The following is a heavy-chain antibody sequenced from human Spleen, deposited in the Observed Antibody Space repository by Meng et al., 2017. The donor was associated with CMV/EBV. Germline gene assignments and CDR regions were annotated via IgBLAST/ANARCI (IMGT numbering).Heavy chain of an antibody. CDR2: IYYSGST. D-gene: IGHD3-22*01. J-gene: IGHJ4*02. CDR1: GGSVSSDSHY. CDR3: ARITMIVVANYYFDY. V-gene: IGHV4-61*01. Sequence: SETLSLTCTVSGGSVSSDSHYWSWIRQPPGKGLEWIGYIYYSGSTNYNPSLKSRVTISVDTSKNQFSLKLSSVTAADTAVYYCARITMIVVANYYFDYWGQGTLVTVSS.